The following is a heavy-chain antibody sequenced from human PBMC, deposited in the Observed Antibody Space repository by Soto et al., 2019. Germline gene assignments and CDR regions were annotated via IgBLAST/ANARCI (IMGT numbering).Heavy chain of an antibody. V-gene: IGHV3-9*01. J-gene: IGHJ4*02. CDR2: ISWNSGSM. D-gene: IGHD4-17*01. Sequence: PGGSLRLSCAASGFTFDDYAMHWVRQAPGKGLERVSGISWNSGSMAYADSVKGRFTISRDNAKNSLYLQMNSLRAEDTALYYCAKDAYGDLYYFDYWGQGTLVTVSS. CDR3: AKDAYGDLYYFDY. CDR1: GFTFDDYA.